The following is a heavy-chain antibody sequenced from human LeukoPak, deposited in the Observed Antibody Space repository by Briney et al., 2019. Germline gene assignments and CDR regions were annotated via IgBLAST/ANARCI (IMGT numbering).Heavy chain of an antibody. V-gene: IGHV6-1*01. J-gene: IGHJ6*02. CDR1: GDSVSSNNAA. CDR3: ARVGYNSGYYYYGLDV. CDR2: TYYRSKWSS. Sequence: SQTLSLTCAISGDSVSSNNAAWNWIRQSPSRGLEWLGRTYYRSKWSSDYAVPVKRRITINPDTSKNQFSLQLRFVTPEDTAVYYCARVGYNSGYYYYGLDVWGQGTTVTVSS. D-gene: IGHD5-18*01.